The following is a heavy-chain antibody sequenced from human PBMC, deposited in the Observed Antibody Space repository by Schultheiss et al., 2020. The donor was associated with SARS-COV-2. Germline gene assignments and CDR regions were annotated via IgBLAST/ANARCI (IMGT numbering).Heavy chain of an antibody. Sequence: GGSLRLSCAASGFTFSSYAMHWVRQAPGKGLEWVSYISSSGSTIYYADSVKGRFTISRDNAKNSLYLQMNSLRAEDTAVYYCARDRTIFGVVYGMDVWGQGTTVTVSS. CDR2: ISSSGSTI. D-gene: IGHD3-3*01. CDR1: GFTFSSYA. J-gene: IGHJ6*02. V-gene: IGHV3-48*03. CDR3: ARDRTIFGVVYGMDV.